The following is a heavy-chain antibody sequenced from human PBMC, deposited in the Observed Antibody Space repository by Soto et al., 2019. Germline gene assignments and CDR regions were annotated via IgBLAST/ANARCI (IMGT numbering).Heavy chain of an antibody. CDR1: GYSFTSYW. V-gene: IGHV5-10-1*01. J-gene: IGHJ6*02. CDR2: IEPSDSYT. Sequence: GESLKISCKGSGYSFTSYWISWVRQMPGKGLEWMGRIEPSDSYTNYSPSFQGHVTISPDKSISTAYLKSRRLKTSVTAMYYCARQRPLYYYLAMDVWGQGTTVTVSS. CDR3: ARQRPLYYYLAMDV.